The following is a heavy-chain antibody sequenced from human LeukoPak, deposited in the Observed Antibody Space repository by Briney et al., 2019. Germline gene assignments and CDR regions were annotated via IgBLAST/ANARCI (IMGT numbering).Heavy chain of an antibody. V-gene: IGHV4-34*01. CDR2: INHSGST. J-gene: IGHJ5*02. CDR1: GGSFSGYY. Sequence: SETLSLTCAVYGGSFSGYYWSWIRQPPGKGLEWIGEINHSGSTNYNPSLKSRATISVDTSKNQFFLKLSSVTAADTAVYYCARAHEGYDSSGRPNWFDHWGQGTLVTVSS. CDR3: ARAHEGYDSSGRPNWFDH. D-gene: IGHD3-22*01.